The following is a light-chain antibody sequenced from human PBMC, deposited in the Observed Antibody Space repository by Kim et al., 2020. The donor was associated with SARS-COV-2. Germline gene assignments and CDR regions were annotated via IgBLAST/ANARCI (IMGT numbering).Light chain of an antibody. CDR3: LHHNSYPRT. V-gene: IGKV1-17*03. Sequence: GSVGDRVPISCRARQCVGNSLAWFQQKPGKVTKRLIYAASSLQSGVPSRFSGSGSGTEFNLTISSLQPEDFATYYCLHHNSYPRTFGQGTKVDIK. CDR1: QCVGNS. CDR2: AAS. J-gene: IGKJ1*01.